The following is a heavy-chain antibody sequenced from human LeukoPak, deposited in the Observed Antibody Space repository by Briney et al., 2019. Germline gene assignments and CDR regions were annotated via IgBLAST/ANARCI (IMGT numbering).Heavy chain of an antibody. CDR3: ARSHRTTMVEY. Sequence: PGGSLRLSCAASGFTFRSYGMSWVRQPPGKGLEWIGYIHYSGSTNYNPSLKSRVTISVDTSKNQFSLKLSSVTAADTAVYYCARSHRTTMVEYWGQGTLVAVSS. CDR2: IHYSGST. CDR1: GFTFRSYG. D-gene: IGHD3-10*01. J-gene: IGHJ4*02. V-gene: IGHV4-59*08.